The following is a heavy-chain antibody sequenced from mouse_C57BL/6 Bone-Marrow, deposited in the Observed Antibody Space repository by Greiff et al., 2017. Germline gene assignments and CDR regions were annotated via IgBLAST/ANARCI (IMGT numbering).Heavy chain of an antibody. V-gene: IGHV8-8*01. CDR1: GFSLSTFGMG. CDR3: ARIYGSSYGEEDYFDY. Sequence: QVTLKESGPGLLQPSQTLSLTCSFSGFSLSTFGMGVGWIRQPSGKGLEWLAHIWWDDDKYYNPALKSRLTISKDTSKNQVFLKIANVDTADTATYYCARIYGSSYGEEDYFDYWGQGTTLTVSS. D-gene: IGHD1-1*01. J-gene: IGHJ2*01. CDR2: IWWDDDK.